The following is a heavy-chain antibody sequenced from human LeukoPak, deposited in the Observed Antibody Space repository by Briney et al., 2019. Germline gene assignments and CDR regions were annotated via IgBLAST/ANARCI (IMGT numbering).Heavy chain of an antibody. V-gene: IGHV1-46*01. J-gene: IGHJ3*02. CDR3: ARDSSTPGYSTSSAFDI. CDR2: INPSGGST. CDR1: GYTFTSYY. Sequence: ASVKVSCKASGYTFTSYYMHWVRQAPGQGLEWMGIINPSGGSTSYAQKFQGRVTMTRDTSTSTVYMELSSLRSEDPAAYYCARDSSTPGYSTSSAFDIWAQGTMVTVSS. D-gene: IGHD6-13*01.